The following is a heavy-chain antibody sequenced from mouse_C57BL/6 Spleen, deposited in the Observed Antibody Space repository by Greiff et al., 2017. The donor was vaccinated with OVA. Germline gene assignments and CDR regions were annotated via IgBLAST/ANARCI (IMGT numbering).Heavy chain of an antibody. Sequence: QVQLKQSGAELARPGASVKLSCKASGYTFTSYGISWVKQRTGQGLEWIGEIYPRSGNTYYNEKFKGKATLTADKSSSTAYMELRSLTSEDSAVYFCARELRDYAMDYWGQGTSVTVSS. CDR1: GYTFTSYG. CDR3: ARELRDYAMDY. V-gene: IGHV1-81*01. D-gene: IGHD3-2*02. J-gene: IGHJ4*01. CDR2: IYPRSGNT.